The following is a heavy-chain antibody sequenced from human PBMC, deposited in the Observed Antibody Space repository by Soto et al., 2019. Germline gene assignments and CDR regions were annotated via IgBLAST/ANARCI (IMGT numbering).Heavy chain of an antibody. CDR3: ARSRYYGSGSYYKAGYYYYYGMDV. CDR1: GFSLSDHC. CDR2: LYWNGTST. J-gene: IGHJ6*02. V-gene: IGHV3-20*04. Sequence: PGGSLRLSCAASGFSLSDHCLHWVRQAPGKGLVWLSRLYWNGTSTVYADSVKGRFTISRDNAKNSLYLQMNSLRAEDTALYYCARSRYYGSGSYYKAGYYYYYGMDVWGQGTTVTVSS. D-gene: IGHD3-10*01.